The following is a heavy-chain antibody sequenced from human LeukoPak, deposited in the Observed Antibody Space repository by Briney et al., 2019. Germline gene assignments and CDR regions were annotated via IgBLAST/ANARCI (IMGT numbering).Heavy chain of an antibody. CDR2: ISGSGDNT. CDR3: AKGSYYDSSGSFYFDY. V-gene: IGHV3-23*01. D-gene: IGHD3-22*01. CDR1: GFTFSSYA. Sequence: GGSLRLSSAASGFTFSSYAMSWVRQAPGKGLEWVSGISGSGDNTYYADSVKGRFTISRDNSKNTLYVQVNSLGTEDTAAYYCAKGSYYDSSGSFYFDYWGQGTLVTVSS. J-gene: IGHJ4*02.